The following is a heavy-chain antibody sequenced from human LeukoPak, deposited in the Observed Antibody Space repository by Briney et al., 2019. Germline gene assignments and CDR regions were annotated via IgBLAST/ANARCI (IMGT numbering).Heavy chain of an antibody. CDR3: AGGYSSSMNWFDP. CDR2: IIPILGIA. Sequence: ASVKVSCKASGYSFSNYGISWVRQAPGQGLEWMGRIIPILGIANYAQKFQGRVTITADKSTSTAYMELSSLRSEDTAVYYCAGGYSSSMNWFDPWGQGTLVTVSS. J-gene: IGHJ5*02. CDR1: GYSFSNYG. D-gene: IGHD6-19*01. V-gene: IGHV1-69*04.